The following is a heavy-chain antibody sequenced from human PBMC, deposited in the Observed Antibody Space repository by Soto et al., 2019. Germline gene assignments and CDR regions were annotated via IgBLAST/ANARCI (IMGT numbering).Heavy chain of an antibody. V-gene: IGHV1-58*01. J-gene: IGHJ4*02. CDR1: GFTFTNSA. CDR2: IVVGSGHT. CDR3: GTERSYDTRRY. D-gene: IGHD3-22*01. Sequence: QMQLVQSGPEVKKPGTSVKVSCKASGFTFTNSAVQWVRQARGQGLEWIGWIVVGSGHTSYAQKFQERVTITRDMAISTAYMELSSLRSDDTAMYSGGTERSYDTRRYWGQGTLVTVSS.